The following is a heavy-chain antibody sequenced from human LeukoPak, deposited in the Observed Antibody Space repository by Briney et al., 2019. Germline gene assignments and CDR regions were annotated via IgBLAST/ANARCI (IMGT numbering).Heavy chain of an antibody. CDR2: IKQDGGEK. CDR3: ARVGARQILEY. Sequence: GGSLRLSCAASEFIFSSYWMSWVRQAPGKGLEWVANIKQDGGEKYYLDSVKGRFTVSRDDAKNSLYLQMSSLRAEDTAVYYCARVGARQILEYWGQGTLVTVSS. J-gene: IGHJ4*02. CDR1: EFIFSSYW. V-gene: IGHV3-7*01. D-gene: IGHD4-17*01.